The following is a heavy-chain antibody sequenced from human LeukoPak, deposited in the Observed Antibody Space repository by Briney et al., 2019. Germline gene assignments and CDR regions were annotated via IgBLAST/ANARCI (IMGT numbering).Heavy chain of an antibody. CDR1: GGSISSSSYY. Sequence: SETLSLTCTVSGGSISSSSYYWGWIRQPPGKGLEWIGSIYYSGSTYYNPSLKSRVTISVDTSKNQFSLKLSSVTAADTAVYYCARETEWPGKSFVDYWDQGTLVTVSS. D-gene: IGHD3-3*01. V-gene: IGHV4-39*07. CDR3: ARETEWPGKSFVDY. J-gene: IGHJ4*02. CDR2: IYYSGST.